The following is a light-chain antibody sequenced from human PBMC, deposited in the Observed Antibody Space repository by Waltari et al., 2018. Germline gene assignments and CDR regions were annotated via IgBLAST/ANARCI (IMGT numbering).Light chain of an antibody. CDR3: QHYESLPVT. CDR2: HAS. J-gene: IGKJ1*01. Sequence: EIVLTQSPGTLSLSPGERATLSCRPSQSISKYLAWYQQKPGQAPRLLIYHASSRAAGIPDRFSGSGSGTDFSLTISRLEPEDFAVYYCQHYESLPVTFGQGTKVEIK. V-gene: IGKV3-20*01. CDR1: QSISKY.